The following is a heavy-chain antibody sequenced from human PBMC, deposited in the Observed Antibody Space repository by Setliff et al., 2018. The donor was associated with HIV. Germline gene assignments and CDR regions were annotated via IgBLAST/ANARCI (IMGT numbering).Heavy chain of an antibody. D-gene: IGHD3-9*01. Sequence: PSETLSLTCTVSGGSISNYYWSWIRQPPGKGLEWIGYVYYNGGTQYNPSLKSRVTISADTSKNQFSLKLNSVTAADTAVCFCARARYGTSFDPWGQGTLVTVSS. V-gene: IGHV4-59*01. CDR2: VYYNGGT. CDR3: ARARYGTSFDP. J-gene: IGHJ5*02. CDR1: GGSISNYY.